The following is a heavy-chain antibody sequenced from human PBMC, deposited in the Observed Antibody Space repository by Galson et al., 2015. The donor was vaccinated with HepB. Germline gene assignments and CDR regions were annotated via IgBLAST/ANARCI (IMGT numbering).Heavy chain of an antibody. CDR3: ARSLLGSYYYYGMDV. CDR1: GYTFTSYA. Sequence: SVKVSCKASGYTFTSYAMHWVRQAPGQRLEWMGWINAGNGNTKYSQKFQGRVTITRDTSASTAYMELSSLRSEDTAVYYCARSLLGSYYYYGMDVWGQGTTVTVSS. CDR2: INAGNGNT. D-gene: IGHD2-15*01. J-gene: IGHJ6*02. V-gene: IGHV1-3*01.